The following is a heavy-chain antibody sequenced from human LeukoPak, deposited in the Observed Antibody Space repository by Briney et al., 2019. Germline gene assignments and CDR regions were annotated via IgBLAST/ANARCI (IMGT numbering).Heavy chain of an antibody. CDR2: IGGTSRSR. CDR1: GFTFSGYS. Sequence: GWSLRLSCVASGFTFSGYSMNWVRQAPGRGLEWVSSIGGTSRSRFYADSMKGRFTISRDNARNSLYLQMDSLRAEDTAVYYCARVGYDILTGYYDYWGQGTLVTVSS. D-gene: IGHD3-9*01. J-gene: IGHJ4*02. V-gene: IGHV3-21*01. CDR3: ARVGYDILTGYYDY.